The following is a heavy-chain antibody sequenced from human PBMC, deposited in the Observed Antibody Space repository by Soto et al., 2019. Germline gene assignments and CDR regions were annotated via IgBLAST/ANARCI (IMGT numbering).Heavy chain of an antibody. J-gene: IGHJ6*02. D-gene: IGHD3-10*01. CDR3: AAPRDEYGSGVSWFTYGMDI. Sequence: GGSLRLSCLASGFTFSDYAMTWVRHVPGRGLEWVASLDGAGGSTYYADSVRGRFTISRDNSHNTLFLQMKRLTVDDTAIYYCAAPRDEYGSGVSWFTYGMDIWGQGTTVTVSS. CDR2: LDGAGGST. CDR1: GFTFSDYA. V-gene: IGHV3-23*01.